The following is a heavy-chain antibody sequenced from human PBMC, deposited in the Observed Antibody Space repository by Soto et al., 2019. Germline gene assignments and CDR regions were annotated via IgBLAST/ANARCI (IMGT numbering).Heavy chain of an antibody. CDR3: ARLIAARRFDY. J-gene: IGHJ4*02. Sequence: GGSLRLSCAASGFTFSGYWMSWVRQAPGKGLEWVANIKQDGSEKYYVDSVKGRFTISRDNAKNSLYLQMNSLRAEDTAVYYCARLIAARRFDYWGQGTLVTVSS. D-gene: IGHD6-6*01. CDR2: IKQDGSEK. V-gene: IGHV3-7*03. CDR1: GFTFSGYW.